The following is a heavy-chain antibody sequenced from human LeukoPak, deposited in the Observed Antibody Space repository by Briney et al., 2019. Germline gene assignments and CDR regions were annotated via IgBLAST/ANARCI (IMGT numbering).Heavy chain of an antibody. Sequence: PGGPLRLSCAASGFTFSSYSMNWVRQAPGKGLEWVSSISSSSYIYYADSVKGRFTISRDNAKNSLYLQMNSLRAEDTAVYYCARDRNSGYDSSFDYWGQGTLVTVSS. D-gene: IGHD5-12*01. V-gene: IGHV3-21*01. J-gene: IGHJ4*02. CDR1: GFTFSSYS. CDR3: ARDRNSGYDSSFDY. CDR2: ISSSSYI.